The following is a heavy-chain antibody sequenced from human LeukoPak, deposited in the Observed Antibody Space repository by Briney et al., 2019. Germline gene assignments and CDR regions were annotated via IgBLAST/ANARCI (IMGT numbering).Heavy chain of an antibody. D-gene: IGHD3-10*01. J-gene: IGHJ4*02. CDR3: ARDGNYYGSGSYYNIDY. CDR2: IIPIFGTA. V-gene: IGHV1-69*13. CDR1: GGTFSSYA. Sequence: ASVKVSCKAPGGTFSSYAISWVRQAPGQGLEWMGGIIPIFGTANYAQKFQGRVTITADESTSTAYMELSSLRSEDTAVYYCARDGNYYGSGSYYNIDYWGQGTLVTVSS.